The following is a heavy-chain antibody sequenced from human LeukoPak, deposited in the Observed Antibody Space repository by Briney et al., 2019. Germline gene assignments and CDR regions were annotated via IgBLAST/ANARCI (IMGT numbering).Heavy chain of an antibody. D-gene: IGHD3-10*01. Sequence: ASVKVSCKASGYTFTSYAMHWVRQAPGQRLEWMGWINAGNGNTKYSQKFQGRVTITRDTSASTAYMELSSLRSEDTAVYYCAREVGGSGSYYNVYYYYGMDVWGQGTTVTVSS. CDR1: GYTFTSYA. J-gene: IGHJ6*02. CDR2: INAGNGNT. CDR3: AREVGGSGSYYNVYYYYGMDV. V-gene: IGHV1-3*01.